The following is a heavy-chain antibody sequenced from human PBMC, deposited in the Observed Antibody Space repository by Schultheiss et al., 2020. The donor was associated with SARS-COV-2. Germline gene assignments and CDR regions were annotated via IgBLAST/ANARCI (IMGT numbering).Heavy chain of an antibody. CDR2: ISYDGSNK. J-gene: IGHJ4*02. D-gene: IGHD3-10*01. V-gene: IGHV3-30*18. Sequence: GGSLRLSCAASGFTFSSYGMHWVRQAPGKGLEWVAVISYDGSNKYYADSVKGRFTISRDNSKNTLYLQMNSLRAEDTAVYYCAKGDYYGSGSYYSLWGQGTLVTVSS. CDR3: AKGDYYGSGSYYSL. CDR1: GFTFSSYG.